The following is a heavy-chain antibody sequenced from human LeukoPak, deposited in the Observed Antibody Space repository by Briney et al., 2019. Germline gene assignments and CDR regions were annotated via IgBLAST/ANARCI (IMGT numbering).Heavy chain of an antibody. CDR2: ISTYNGNT. D-gene: IGHD6-19*01. V-gene: IGHV1-18*01. J-gene: IGHJ4*02. CDR1: GYTFTTYG. CDR3: ARDPNQYEAVHPFDY. Sequence: ASVTVSCKTSGYTFTTYGITWVRQAPGQGLEWMGWISTYNGNTKYAQKVQGRVTMTTDTSTSTVYMELRSLRSDDTAVYYCARDPNQYEAVHPFDYWGQGTLVTVSS.